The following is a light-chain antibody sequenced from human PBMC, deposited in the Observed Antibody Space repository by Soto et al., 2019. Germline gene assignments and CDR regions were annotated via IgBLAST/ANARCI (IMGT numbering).Light chain of an antibody. J-gene: IGLJ2*01. CDR1: PSDIGAYNY. CDR2: DVT. CDR3: GSYTISSTLMI. V-gene: IGLV2-14*03. Sequence: QSVLTQPASVSGSPGQSITISCSGTPSDIGAYNYVSWYQHLPGKAPKVIIYDVTNRPSGVSSRFSGSKSGTTASLTISGPQAEDAANYYCGSYTISSTLMIFGGGTKLTVL.